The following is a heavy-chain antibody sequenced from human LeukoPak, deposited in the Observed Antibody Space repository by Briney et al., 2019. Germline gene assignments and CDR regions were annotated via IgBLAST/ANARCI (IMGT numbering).Heavy chain of an antibody. Sequence: ASVKVSCKTSGYTFTNYGISWVRQAPGQGLEWMGWISDYNGNANYAQKLQGRVTMTTDTSTSTVYMELRSLRSDDTAVYYCARAGHRRYYYDSSDYRFDYWGQGTLVTVSS. CDR1: GYTFTNYG. D-gene: IGHD3-22*01. CDR2: ISDYNGNA. J-gene: IGHJ4*02. CDR3: ARAGHRRYYYDSSDYRFDY. V-gene: IGHV1-18*01.